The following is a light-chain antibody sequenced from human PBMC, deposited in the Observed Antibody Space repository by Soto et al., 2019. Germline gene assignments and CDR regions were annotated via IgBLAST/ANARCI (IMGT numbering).Light chain of an antibody. Sequence: QSALTQPRSVSGSPGQSVTISCTGTSSDVGGYNYVSWYQHHTGKAPKLMIYDVDKRPSGVPGRFSGSKSGNTASLTISGLQAEDEADYYCCSNAGSHPFVFGTGTKVTVL. J-gene: IGLJ1*01. CDR1: SSDVGGYNY. CDR2: DVD. V-gene: IGLV2-11*01. CDR3: CSNAGSHPFV.